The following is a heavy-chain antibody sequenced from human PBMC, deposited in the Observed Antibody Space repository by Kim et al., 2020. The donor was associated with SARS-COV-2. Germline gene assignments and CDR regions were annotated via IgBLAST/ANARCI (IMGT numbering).Heavy chain of an antibody. CDR3: AREGGVFGGEQHYGMDV. J-gene: IGHJ6*01. CDR2: IYYSGST. V-gene: IGHV4-59*13. Sequence: SETLSLTCTVSGGSISSYYWSWIRQPPGKGLEWIGYIYYSGSTNYNPSLKSRVTISVDTSKNQFSLKLSSVTAADTAVYYCAREGGVFGGEQHYGMDVWG. CDR1: GGSISSYY. D-gene: IGHD3-16*01.